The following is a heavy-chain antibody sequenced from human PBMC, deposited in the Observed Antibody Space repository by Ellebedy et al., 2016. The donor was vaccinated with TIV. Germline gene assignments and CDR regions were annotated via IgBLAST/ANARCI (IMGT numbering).Heavy chain of an antibody. CDR1: GGSFSGYY. CDR2: INHSGST. V-gene: IGHV4-34*01. Sequence: SETLSLXCAVYGGSFSGYYWSWIRQPPGKGLEWIGEINHSGSTNYNPSLKSRVTISVDTSKNQFFLKLSSVTAADTAVYYCARPSAADYFDYWGQGTLVTVSS. CDR3: ARPSAADYFDY. D-gene: IGHD6-13*01. J-gene: IGHJ4*02.